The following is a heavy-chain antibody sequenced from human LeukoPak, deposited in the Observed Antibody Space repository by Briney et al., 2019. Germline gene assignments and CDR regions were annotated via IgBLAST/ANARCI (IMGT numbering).Heavy chain of an antibody. CDR3: ARGDGDGYNFGY. J-gene: IGHJ4*02. Sequence: ASVKVSCKASGYTFTGYYMHWVRQVPGQGLEWMGWINPNSGGTNYAQKFQGRVTMTRDTSISTAYMELSRLRSDDTAVYYCARGDGDGYNFGYWGQGTLVTVSS. V-gene: IGHV1-2*02. CDR2: INPNSGGT. D-gene: IGHD5-24*01. CDR1: GYTFTGYY.